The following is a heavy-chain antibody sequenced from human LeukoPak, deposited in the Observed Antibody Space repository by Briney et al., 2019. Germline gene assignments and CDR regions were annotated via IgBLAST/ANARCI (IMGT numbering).Heavy chain of an antibody. CDR2: IYHSGST. CDR3: ARDQGHGTKAFDI. CDR1: GGSISSSNW. J-gene: IGHJ3*02. V-gene: IGHV4-4*02. D-gene: IGHD2-2*01. Sequence: SETLSLTCAVSGGSISSSNWWSWVRQPPGKGLEWIGEIYHSGSTNYNPSLKSRVTISVDKSKNQFSLKLSSVTAADTAVYYCARDQGHGTKAFDIWGQGTMVTVSS.